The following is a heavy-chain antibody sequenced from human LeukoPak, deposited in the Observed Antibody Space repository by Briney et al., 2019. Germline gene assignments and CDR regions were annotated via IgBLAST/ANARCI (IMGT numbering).Heavy chain of an antibody. D-gene: IGHD6-6*01. CDR2: INSEGSST. J-gene: IGHJ4*02. Sequence: GGSLRLSCAASGFTFSTYWMHWFCQAPGKGLVWVSHINSEGSSTTYADSVKGRFTISRDNAKNTLYLQMNSLRGEDTAVYYCVRDRSGSSSVYWGQGTLVTVSS. CDR1: GFTFSTYW. CDR3: VRDRSGSSSVY. V-gene: IGHV3-74*01.